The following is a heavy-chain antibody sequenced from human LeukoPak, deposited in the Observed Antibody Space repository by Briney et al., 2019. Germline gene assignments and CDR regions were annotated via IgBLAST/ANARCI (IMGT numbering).Heavy chain of an antibody. V-gene: IGHV4-59*01. CDR1: GGSISSYY. CDR2: IYYSGST. J-gene: IGHJ6*02. D-gene: IGHD6-19*01. CDR3: ARDHGYSSGWPSYYYYYYGMDV. Sequence: PSETLSLTCTVSGGSISSYYWSWIRQPPGKGLEWIGYIYYSGSTNYNPSLKSRVTISVDTSKNQFSLKLSSVTAADTAVYYCARDHGYSSGWPSYYYYYYGMDVWGQGTTATVSS.